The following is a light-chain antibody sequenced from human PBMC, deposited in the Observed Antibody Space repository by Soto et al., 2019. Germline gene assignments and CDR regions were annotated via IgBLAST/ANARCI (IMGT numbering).Light chain of an antibody. CDR3: QQYYSTPFT. J-gene: IGKJ3*01. CDR1: QNILYSSNNKNY. CDR2: WAS. Sequence: DIVMTQSPDSLAVSLGERATINCKSSQNILYSSNNKNYLAWYRQKPGQPPKLLIYWASTRESGVPDRFSGSGSGTDFTLTISSLQAEDVAVYYGQQYYSTPFTFGPGTKVDIK. V-gene: IGKV4-1*01.